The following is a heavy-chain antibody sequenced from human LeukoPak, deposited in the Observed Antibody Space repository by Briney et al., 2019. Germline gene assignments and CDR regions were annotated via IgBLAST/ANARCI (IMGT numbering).Heavy chain of an antibody. CDR2: INPNSGGT. V-gene: IGHV1-2*02. CDR3: AKPPYDSSGYYYFDY. D-gene: IGHD3-22*01. J-gene: IGHJ4*02. CDR1: GYTFTGYY. Sequence: ASVKVSCKASGYTFTGYYMHWVRQAPGQGLEWMGLINPNSGGTNYAQKFQGRVTMTRDTSISTAYMELSRLRSDDTAVYYCAKPPYDSSGYYYFDYWGQGTLVTVSS.